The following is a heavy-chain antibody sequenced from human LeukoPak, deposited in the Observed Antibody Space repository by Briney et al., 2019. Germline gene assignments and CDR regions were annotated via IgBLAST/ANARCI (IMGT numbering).Heavy chain of an antibody. CDR2: ISGSGGST. CDR3: ASERFPYSSGWYY. CDR1: GFTFSSYA. Sequence: PGGSLRLSCAASGFTFSSYAMSWVRQAPGKGLEWVSAISGSGGSTYYADSVKGRFTIPRDNSKNTLYLQMNSLRAEDTAVYYCASERFPYSSGWYYWGQGTLVTVSS. D-gene: IGHD6-19*01. J-gene: IGHJ4*02. V-gene: IGHV3-23*01.